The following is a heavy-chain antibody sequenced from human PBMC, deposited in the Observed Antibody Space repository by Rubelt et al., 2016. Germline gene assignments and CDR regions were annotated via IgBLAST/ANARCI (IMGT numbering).Heavy chain of an antibody. CDR1: GGSISSSSYY. Sequence: QLQLQESGPGLVKPSETLSLTCTVSGGSISSSSYYWGWIRQPPGKGLEWIGSIYYSGRAYYNPSLKSRVTISVDTSKNQFSLKLSSVTAADTAVYYCARLSSGWYYFDYWGQGTLVTVSS. D-gene: IGHD6-19*01. CDR3: ARLSSGWYYFDY. V-gene: IGHV4-39*01. J-gene: IGHJ4*02. CDR2: IYYSGRA.